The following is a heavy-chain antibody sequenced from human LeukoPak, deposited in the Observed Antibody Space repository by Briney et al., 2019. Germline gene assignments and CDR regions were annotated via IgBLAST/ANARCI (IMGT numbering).Heavy chain of an antibody. CDR1: GYTFISYD. D-gene: IGHD3-10*01. J-gene: IGHJ6*02. CDR2: MNPNSGNT. V-gene: IGHV1-8*02. CDR3: ARARAGDYYYHMDV. Sequence: ASVKVSCKASGYTFISYDINWVRQATGQGLEWMGWMNPNSGNTGYAQKFQGRVTMTRNTSISTAYMELSSLRSEDTALYYCARARAGDYYYHMDVWGQGTTVTVSS.